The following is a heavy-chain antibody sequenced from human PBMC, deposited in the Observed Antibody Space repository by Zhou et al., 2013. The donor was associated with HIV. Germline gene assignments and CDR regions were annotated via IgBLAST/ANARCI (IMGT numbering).Heavy chain of an antibody. J-gene: IGHJ3*01. V-gene: IGHV1-46*01. CDR2: INPSGGST. D-gene: IGHD3-22*01. CDR3: ARGVDSEYYYDSSGYYP. CDR1: GYTFTSYY. Sequence: QVQLVQSGAEVKKPGASVKVSCKASGYTFTSYYMHWVRQAPGQGLEWMGIINPSGGSTSYAQKFQGRVTMTRDTSTSTVYMELSSLRSEDTAVYYCARGVDSEYYYDSSGYYPWGQGTMVTVSS.